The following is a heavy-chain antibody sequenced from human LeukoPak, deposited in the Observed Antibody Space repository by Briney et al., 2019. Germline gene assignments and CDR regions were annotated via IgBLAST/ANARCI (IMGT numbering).Heavy chain of an antibody. Sequence: SETLSLTCTVSGGSISSYYWSWIRQPPGKGLEWIGYIYYSGSTNYNPSLKSRVTISVDTSKNQFSLKLSSVTAADTAVYYCARDPYSGYTMGDYWGQGTLVTVSS. CDR1: GGSISSYY. V-gene: IGHV4-59*12. D-gene: IGHD5-12*01. CDR2: IYYSGST. J-gene: IGHJ4*02. CDR3: ARDPYSGYTMGDY.